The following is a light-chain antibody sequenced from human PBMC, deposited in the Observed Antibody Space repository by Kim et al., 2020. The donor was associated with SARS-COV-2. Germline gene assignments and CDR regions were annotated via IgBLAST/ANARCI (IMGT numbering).Light chain of an antibody. CDR1: RSGVGGYNY. CDR2: EVN. CDR3: SSFASSNNYYV. Sequence: QSVTISSTGTRSGVGGYNYVSWYQQHPGKAPKLMIYEVNKRPSGVPDRFSGSKSGNTASLTVSGLQSDDEADYFCSSFASSNNYYVFGTGTKVTVL. J-gene: IGLJ1*01. V-gene: IGLV2-8*01.